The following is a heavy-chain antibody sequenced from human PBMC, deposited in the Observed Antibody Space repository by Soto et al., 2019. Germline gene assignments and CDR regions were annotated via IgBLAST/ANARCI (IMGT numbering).Heavy chain of an antibody. CDR1: GFTFSYYW. V-gene: IGHV3-7*05. CDR3: ARDATYRDSGFYDDVFEI. D-gene: IGHD3-16*02. CDR2: IRRDGGEE. J-gene: IGHJ3*02. Sequence: DVQLMESGGCLVQPGGSLRLSCAASGFTFSYYWMTWVRQAPGKGLEWVANIRRDGGEEHYVDSVKGRFSVSRDNAREALYRQMNSLRREGTAVYYCARDATYRDSGFYDDVFEIWGQGTMVTVSS.